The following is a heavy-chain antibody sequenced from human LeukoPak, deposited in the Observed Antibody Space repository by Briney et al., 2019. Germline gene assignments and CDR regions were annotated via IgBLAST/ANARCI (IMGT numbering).Heavy chain of an antibody. J-gene: IGHJ4*02. D-gene: IGHD6-19*01. CDR1: GYTFTSYD. Sequence: ASVKVSCKTSGYTFTSYDINWVRQATGQGLEWMGWMNPNSGNTGHAQKFQGRVTMTRNTSISTAYMELSSLRSEDTAVYYCARGAPSSGWYLDFDYWGQGTLVTVSS. V-gene: IGHV1-8*01. CDR2: MNPNSGNT. CDR3: ARGAPSSGWYLDFDY.